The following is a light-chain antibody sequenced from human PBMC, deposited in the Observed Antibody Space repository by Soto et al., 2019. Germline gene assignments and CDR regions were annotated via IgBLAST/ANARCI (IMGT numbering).Light chain of an antibody. Sequence: QSVLTQPRSVSGSPGQSVTISCTGTSSDVGGYNYVSWYQQHPGKAPKLMISDVSKRPSGVPDRFSGSKSGNTASLTISGLQAEDEADYYCCSSAGTYTSVFGGGTKVTGL. CDR2: DVS. J-gene: IGLJ3*02. V-gene: IGLV2-11*01. CDR3: CSSAGTYTSV. CDR1: SSDVGGYNY.